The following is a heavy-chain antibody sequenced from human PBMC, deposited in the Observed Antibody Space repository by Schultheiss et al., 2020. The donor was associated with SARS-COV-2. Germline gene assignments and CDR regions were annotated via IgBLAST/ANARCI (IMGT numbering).Heavy chain of an antibody. CDR2: ISAYNGNT. J-gene: IGHJ3*02. CDR1: GYTFTGYY. D-gene: IGHD5-24*01. Sequence: ASVKVSCKASGYTFTGYYMHWVRQAPGQGLEWMGWISAYNGNTNYAQKFQGRVTMTRDTSISTAYMELSRLRSDDTAVYYCARHRRDGDGYNDAFDIWGQGTMVTVSS. V-gene: IGHV1-2*02. CDR3: ARHRRDGDGYNDAFDI.